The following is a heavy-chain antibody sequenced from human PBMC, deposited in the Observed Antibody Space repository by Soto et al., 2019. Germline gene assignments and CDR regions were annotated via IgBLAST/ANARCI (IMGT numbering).Heavy chain of an antibody. CDR3: AKDSFVGIIVLPGY. J-gene: IGHJ4*02. CDR1: GFSFDDYA. D-gene: IGHD3-16*02. V-gene: IGHV3-9*01. Sequence: EVQLVESGGGLVQPGRSLRLSCAASGFSFDDYAMHWVRQTPGKGLEWVSGISWNSGSIGYADSVKGRFTISRDHAKKSLYLQMNSLRAEDTALYYCAKDSFVGIIVLPGYWGQGTLVTVSS. CDR2: ISWNSGSI.